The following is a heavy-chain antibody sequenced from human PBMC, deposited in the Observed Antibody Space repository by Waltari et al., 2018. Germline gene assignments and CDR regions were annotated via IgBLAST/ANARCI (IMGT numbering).Heavy chain of an antibody. CDR1: GFPFSRYG. Sequence: QVQLVESGGGVVQPGGSLRLSCAASGFPFSRYGMPWVRQAPGKGLGWVAFIRYDGSNKYYADSMKGRFTISRDNSKNTLYLQMNSLRAEDTAVYYCAKDLIRFGEFNDAFDIWGQGTMVTVSS. J-gene: IGHJ3*02. CDR2: IRYDGSNK. V-gene: IGHV3-30*02. CDR3: AKDLIRFGEFNDAFDI. D-gene: IGHD3-10*01.